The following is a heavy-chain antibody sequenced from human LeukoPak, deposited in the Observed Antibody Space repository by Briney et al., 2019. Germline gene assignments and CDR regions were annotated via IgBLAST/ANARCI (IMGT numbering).Heavy chain of an antibody. Sequence: PGGSLRLSCAASGFTFSNYAIHWVRQAPGKGLEWVAVISHDGSNKYYADSVKGRFTISRDNSKNTLYLQMNSLRAEDTAVYYCTRDRGNPSGWYGGDYWGQGTLVTVSS. CDR1: GFTFSNYA. V-gene: IGHV3-30-3*01. CDR3: TRDRGNPSGWYGGDY. CDR2: ISHDGSNK. J-gene: IGHJ4*02. D-gene: IGHD6-19*01.